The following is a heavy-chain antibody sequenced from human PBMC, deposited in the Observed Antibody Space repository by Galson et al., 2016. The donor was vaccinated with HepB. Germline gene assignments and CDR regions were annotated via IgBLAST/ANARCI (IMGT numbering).Heavy chain of an antibody. J-gene: IGHJ6*02. CDR3: TKDGGVGSSSPSFYYGVDA. Sequence: SLRLSCAASGFTFNDYSMHWVRQAPGKGLAWVSSVTATSVYIYYVDSVKGRFTISRDNAKNSLYLQMNSLKLEDTAVYYCTKDGGVGSSSPSFYYGVDAWGQGTTVTVS. CDR1: GFTFNDYS. D-gene: IGHD6-6*01. V-gene: IGHV3-21*04. CDR2: VTATSVYI.